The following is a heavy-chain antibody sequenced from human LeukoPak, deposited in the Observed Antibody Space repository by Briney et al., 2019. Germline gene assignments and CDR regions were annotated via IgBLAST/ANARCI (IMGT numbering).Heavy chain of an antibody. D-gene: IGHD3-22*01. J-gene: IGHJ4*02. V-gene: IGHV4-39*01. CDR2: IYYSGST. Sequence: SETLSLTCTVSGGSISSSSYYWGWIRQPPGKGLEWIGSIYYSGSTYYNPSLKSRVTISVDTSKNQFSLKLSSVTAADTAVYYCARRRHYYDSNGYYPIDYWGQGTLVTVSS. CDR1: GGSISSSSYY. CDR3: ARRRHYYDSNGYYPIDY.